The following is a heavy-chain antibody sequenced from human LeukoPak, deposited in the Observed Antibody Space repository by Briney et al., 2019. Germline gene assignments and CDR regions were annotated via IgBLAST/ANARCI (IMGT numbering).Heavy chain of an antibody. V-gene: IGHV4-39*07. J-gene: IGHJ4*02. CDR3: AREIPYFDY. CDR2: IYYSGST. D-gene: IGHD2-21*01. CDR1: GGSISSSSYY. Sequence: PSETLSLTCTVSGGSISSSSYYWGWIRQPPGKGLEWIGSIYYSGSTYYNPSHKSRVTISVDTSKNQFSLKLSSVTAADTAVYYCAREIPYFDYWGQGTLVTVSS.